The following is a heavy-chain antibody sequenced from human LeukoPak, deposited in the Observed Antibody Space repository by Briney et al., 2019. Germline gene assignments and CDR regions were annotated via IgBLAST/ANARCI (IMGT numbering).Heavy chain of an antibody. J-gene: IGHJ4*02. CDR2: INHSGST. V-gene: IGHV4-34*01. Sequence: SETLSLTCAVYGGSFSGYYWSWIRQPPGKGLEWIGEINHSGSTNYNPSLKSRVTISVDTSKNQFSLKLSSVTAADTAVYYCASTAGRWLQFEDYWVQGTLVTVSS. CDR3: ASTAGRWLQFEDY. D-gene: IGHD5-24*01. CDR1: GGSFSGYY.